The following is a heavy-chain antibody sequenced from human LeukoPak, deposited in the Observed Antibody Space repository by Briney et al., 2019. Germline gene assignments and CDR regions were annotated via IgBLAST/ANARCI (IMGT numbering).Heavy chain of an antibody. CDR2: IYTSGST. D-gene: IGHD1-1*01. CDR1: GGSISSGSYY. Sequence: SETLSLTCTVSGGSISSGSYYWSWIRQPAGKGLEWIGRIYTSGSTNYNPSLKSRVTISVDTSKNQFSLKLSSVTAADTAVYYCAGQKRYNWNDGDYWGQGTLVTVSS. CDR3: AGQKRYNWNDGDY. V-gene: IGHV4-61*02. J-gene: IGHJ4*02.